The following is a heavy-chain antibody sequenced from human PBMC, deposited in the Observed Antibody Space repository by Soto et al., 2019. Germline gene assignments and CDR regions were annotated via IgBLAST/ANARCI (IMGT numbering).Heavy chain of an antibody. D-gene: IGHD3-3*01. J-gene: IGHJ3*02. CDR1: GFTFSNAW. CDR2: IKSKTDGGTT. CDR3: TTDSPKTIYDFWSGYYQDDAFDI. V-gene: IGHV3-15*01. Sequence: EVQLVESGGGLVKPGGSLRLSCAASGFTFSNAWMSWVRQAPGKGLEWVGRIKSKTDGGTTDYAAPVKGRFTISRDDSKNTLYLQMNSLKTEDTAVYYCTTDSPKTIYDFWSGYYQDDAFDIWGQGTMVTVSS.